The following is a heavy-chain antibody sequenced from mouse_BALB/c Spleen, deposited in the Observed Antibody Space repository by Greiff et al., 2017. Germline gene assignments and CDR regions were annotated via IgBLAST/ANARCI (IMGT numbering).Heavy chain of an antibody. Sequence: VQLVESGPGLVAPSQSLSITCTVSGFSLTSYGVHWVRQPPGKGLEWLGVIWAGGSTNYNSALMSRLSISKDNSKSQVFLKMNSLQTDDTAMYYCASPMVTTFYYYAMDYWGQGTSVTVSS. CDR2: IWAGGST. CDR1: GFSLTSYG. J-gene: IGHJ4*01. CDR3: ASPMVTTFYYYAMDY. V-gene: IGHV2-9*02. D-gene: IGHD2-1*01.